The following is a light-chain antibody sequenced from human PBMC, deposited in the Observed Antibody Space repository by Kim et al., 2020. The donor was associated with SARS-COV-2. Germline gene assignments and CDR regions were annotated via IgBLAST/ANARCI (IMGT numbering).Light chain of an antibody. CDR1: SRDIGGNNY. CDR3: SSYTSSTTL. V-gene: IGLV2-14*01. J-gene: IGLJ2*01. Sequence: QSALTQPASVSGSPGQSITISCTGTSRDIGGNNYVSWYQQHPGKAPKLMIYDATKRPSGVSTRFSGSKSGNTASLTISGLQADDEADYYCSSYTSSTTLFGGGTQLTVL. CDR2: DAT.